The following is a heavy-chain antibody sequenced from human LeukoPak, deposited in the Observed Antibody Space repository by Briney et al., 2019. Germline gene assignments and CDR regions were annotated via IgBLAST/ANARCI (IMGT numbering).Heavy chain of an antibody. CDR3: ARQGQQLVLIDY. CDR2: IYYSGST. J-gene: IGHJ4*02. V-gene: IGHV4-59*08. CDR1: GGSISSYY. Sequence: SETLSLTCTVSGGSISSYYWSWIRQPPGKGLEWIGYIYYSGSTNYNPSLKGRVTISVDTSKNQFSLKLSSVTAADTAVYYCARQGQQLVLIDYWGQGTLVTVSS. D-gene: IGHD6-13*01.